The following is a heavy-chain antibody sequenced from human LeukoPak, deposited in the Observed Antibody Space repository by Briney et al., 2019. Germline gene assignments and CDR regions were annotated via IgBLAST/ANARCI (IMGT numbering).Heavy chain of an antibody. CDR1: GFTFSSYA. CDR3: ARDRGGWTYYFDY. CDR2: ISYDGSNK. V-gene: IGHV3-30-3*01. D-gene: IGHD6-19*01. Sequence: AGGSLRLSCAASGFTFSSYAMHWVRQAPGKGLEWVAVISYDGSNKYYADSVKGRFTISRDNSKNTLYLQMNSLRAEDTAVYYCARDRGGWTYYFDYWGQGTLVTVSS. J-gene: IGHJ4*02.